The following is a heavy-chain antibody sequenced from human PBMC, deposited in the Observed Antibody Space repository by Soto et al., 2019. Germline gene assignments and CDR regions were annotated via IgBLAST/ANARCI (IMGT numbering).Heavy chain of an antibody. CDR3: AREVNYDFWSGNWFDP. V-gene: IGHV1-18*01. CDR2: ISAYNGNT. D-gene: IGHD3-3*01. CDR1: GYTFTSYG. J-gene: IGHJ5*02. Sequence: GASVKVSCKASGYTFTSYGISWVRQAPGQGLEWMGWISAYNGNTNYAQKLQGRVTMTTDTSTSTAYMELRSLRSDDTAVYYCAREVNYDFWSGNWFDPWGQGTLVTVSS.